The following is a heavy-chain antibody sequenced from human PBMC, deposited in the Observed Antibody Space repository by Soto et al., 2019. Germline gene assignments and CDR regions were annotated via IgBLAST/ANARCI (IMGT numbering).Heavy chain of an antibody. V-gene: IGHV3-23*01. D-gene: IGHD6-13*01. CDR2: ISGSGGST. Sequence: PGGSLRLSCAASGFTFSSYGMSWVRQAPGKGLEWVSAISGSGGSTYYADPVKGRFTFSRDNSKNTLYLQMNSLRAEDTAVYSCAKGSGSSWYSSWGQGTLVTVSS. J-gene: IGHJ4*02. CDR1: GFTFSSYG. CDR3: AKGSGSSWYSS.